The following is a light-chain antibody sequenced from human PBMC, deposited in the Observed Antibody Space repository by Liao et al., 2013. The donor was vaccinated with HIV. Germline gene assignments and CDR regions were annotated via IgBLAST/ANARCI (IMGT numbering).Light chain of an antibody. CDR1: KLGDKY. CDR3: LAWDSSTAYV. Sequence: SYELTQAPSVSVSPGQTASITCSGDKLGDKYASWYQQKPGQSPVLVIYQDTKRPSGIPGRFSGSNSGNTATLTISGTQAMDEAEYFCLAWDSSTAYVFGTGTKVTVL. V-gene: IGLV3-1*01. CDR2: QDT. J-gene: IGLJ1*01.